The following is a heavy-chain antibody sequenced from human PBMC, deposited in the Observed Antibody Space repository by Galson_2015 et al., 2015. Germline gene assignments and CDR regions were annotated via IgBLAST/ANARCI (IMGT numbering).Heavy chain of an antibody. CDR2: IYHSGST. CDR1: GGSISSSNW. V-gene: IGHV4-4*02. D-gene: IGHD3-10*01. CDR3: ARTYVSGSYLPPAFDY. J-gene: IGHJ4*02. Sequence: ETLSLTCAVSGGSISSSNWWSWVRQPPGKGLEWIGEIYHSGSTNYNPSLKSRVTISVDKSKNQFSLKLSSVTAADSAVYYCARTYVSGSYLPPAFDYWGQGTLVTVSS.